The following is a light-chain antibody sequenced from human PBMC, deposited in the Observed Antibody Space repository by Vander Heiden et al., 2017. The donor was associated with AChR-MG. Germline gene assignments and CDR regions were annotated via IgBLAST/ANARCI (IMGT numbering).Light chain of an antibody. CDR1: SSNLGKDYD. J-gene: IGLJ1*01. CDR3: QSYDGGLSAFV. V-gene: IGLV1-40*01. Sequence: QSALTQPPSVSGAPGQRVTISCPGSSSNLGKDYDVHWHQQQPGTTPKRLIYGNIDRPAGVPDRFSGSKSGSSASLAISGLQAEDEADYYCQSYDGGLSAFVFGTGTKVTVL. CDR2: GNI.